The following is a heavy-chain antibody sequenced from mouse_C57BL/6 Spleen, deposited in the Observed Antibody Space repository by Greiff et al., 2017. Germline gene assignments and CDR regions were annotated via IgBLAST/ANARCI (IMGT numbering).Heavy chain of an antibody. V-gene: IGHV1-42*01. CDR1: GYSFTGYY. Sequence: VQLKESGPELVKPGASVKISCKASGYSFTGYYMNWVKQSPEKSLEWIGEINPSTGGTTYNQKFKAKATLTVDKSSSTAYMQLKSLTSEDSAVYYCAREGYGKGFDYWGQGTTLTVSS. CDR3: AREGYGKGFDY. CDR2: INPSTGGT. D-gene: IGHD1-1*01. J-gene: IGHJ2*01.